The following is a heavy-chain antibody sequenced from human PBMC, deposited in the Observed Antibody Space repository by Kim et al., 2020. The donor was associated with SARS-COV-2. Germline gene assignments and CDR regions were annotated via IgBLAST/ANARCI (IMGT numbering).Heavy chain of an antibody. J-gene: IGHJ3*02. V-gene: IGHV3-21*01. Sequence: GGSLRLSCAASGFTFSSYSMNWVRQAPGKGLEWVSSISSSSSYIYYADSVKGRFTISRDNAKNSLYLQMNSLRAEDTAVYYCAREGDGYNASNAFDIWGQGTMVTVSS. CDR1: GFTFSSYS. CDR3: AREGDGYNASNAFDI. D-gene: IGHD5-12*01. CDR2: ISSSSSYI.